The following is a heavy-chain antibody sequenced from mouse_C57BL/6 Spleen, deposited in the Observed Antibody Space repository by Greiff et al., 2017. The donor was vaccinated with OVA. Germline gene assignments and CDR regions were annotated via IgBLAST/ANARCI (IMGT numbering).Heavy chain of an antibody. V-gene: IGHV1-64*01. CDR3: ARTGTFDY. D-gene: IGHD4-1*01. CDR1: GYTFTSYW. J-gene: IGHJ2*01. CDR2: IHPNSGST. Sequence: QVQLQQPGAELVKPGASVKLSCKASGYTFTSYWMHWVKQRPGQGLEWLGMIHPNSGSTNYNEKVKSKATLTVDKSSRTAYMQLSSLTSEDSAVYYCARTGTFDYWGQGTTLTVSS.